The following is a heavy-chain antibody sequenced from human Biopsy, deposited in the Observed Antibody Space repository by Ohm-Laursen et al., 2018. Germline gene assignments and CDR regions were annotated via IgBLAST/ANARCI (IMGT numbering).Heavy chain of an antibody. CDR2: SNGGGST. Sequence: SLRLSCAASGFSISINYMSWVRQAPGKGLEWISVSNGGGSTYYADSVKDRFTISRDNSNNAVFLQMNSLRAEDTAVYYCARGRGGLAPLDDWGPGTLVTVSS. CDR3: ARGRGGLAPLDD. V-gene: IGHV3-66*01. CDR1: GFSISINY. J-gene: IGHJ4*02.